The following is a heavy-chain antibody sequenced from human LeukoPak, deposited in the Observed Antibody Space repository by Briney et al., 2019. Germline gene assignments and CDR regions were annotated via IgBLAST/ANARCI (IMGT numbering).Heavy chain of an antibody. Sequence: SETLSLTCSVFGDSTSSNYWSWIRQPPGKGLEWIGEINHSGSTNYNPSLKSRVTISVDTSKNQFSLKLSSVTAADTAVYYSARRNYYGSGTSSDYWGQGTLVTVSS. V-gene: IGHV4-34*01. CDR1: GDSTSSNY. CDR2: INHSGST. CDR3: ARRNYYGSGTSSDY. J-gene: IGHJ4*02. D-gene: IGHD3-10*01.